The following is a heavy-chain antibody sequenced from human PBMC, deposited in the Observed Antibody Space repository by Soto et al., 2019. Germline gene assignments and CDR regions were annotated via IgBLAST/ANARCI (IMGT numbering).Heavy chain of an antibody. Sequence: SGPTLVNPTETLTLTCTFSGFSLTTSGLTVGWIRQPPGKALEWLALIYWNNDQRYSPSLKSRLTITKDTSRNQVVLTMTNMDPVDTATYFCAHSSGRKGAFDYWGQGTLVTVSS. CDR3: AHSSGRKGAFDY. V-gene: IGHV2-5*01. CDR2: IYWNNDQ. J-gene: IGHJ4*02. D-gene: IGHD1-1*01. CDR1: GFSLTTSGLT.